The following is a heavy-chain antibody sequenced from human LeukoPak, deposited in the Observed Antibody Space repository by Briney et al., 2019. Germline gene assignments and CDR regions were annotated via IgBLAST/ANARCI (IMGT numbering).Heavy chain of an antibody. D-gene: IGHD3-22*01. CDR2: ISACNCNT. CDR1: GYTFTSYG. J-gene: IGHJ6*02. V-gene: IGHV1-18*01. CDR3: ARVYYDSSGYYYNYYYYGMDV. Sequence: ASVKVSCKASGYTFTSYGISWVRQAPGQGLEWMGWISACNCNTNYAQKLQGRVTMTTDTSTSTAYMELRSLRSDDTAVYYCARVYYDSSGYYYNYYYYGMDVWGQGTTVTV.